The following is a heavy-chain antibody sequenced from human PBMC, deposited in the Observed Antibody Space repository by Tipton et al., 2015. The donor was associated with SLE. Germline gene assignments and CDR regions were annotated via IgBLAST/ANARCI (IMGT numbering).Heavy chain of an antibody. Sequence: SLRLSCAASGFTFSDYYMSWIRQAPGKGLEWVSYISSSSSYTNYADSVKGRFTISRDNAKNSLYLQMNSLRAEDTAVYYCARDQNVVVVAATPYYYYGMDVWCQGTTVTVSS. J-gene: IGHJ6*02. CDR2: ISSSSSYT. V-gene: IGHV3-11*05. CDR1: GFTFSDYY. D-gene: IGHD2-15*01. CDR3: ARDQNVVVVAATPYYYYGMDV.